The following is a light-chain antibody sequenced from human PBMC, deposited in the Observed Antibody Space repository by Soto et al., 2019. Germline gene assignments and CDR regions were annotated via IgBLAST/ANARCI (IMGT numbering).Light chain of an antibody. Sequence: EIVLTQSPGTLSLSPGERATLSCRATESVVSNYLAWYQQRPGQAPRLLIYGASNRATGIPARFSGSGSGTDFTLTIGSLQPEDFATYYCQQGYSFPVTFGGGTKVDIK. J-gene: IGKJ4*01. V-gene: IGKV3D-7*01. CDR2: GAS. CDR3: QQGYSFPVT. CDR1: ESVVSNY.